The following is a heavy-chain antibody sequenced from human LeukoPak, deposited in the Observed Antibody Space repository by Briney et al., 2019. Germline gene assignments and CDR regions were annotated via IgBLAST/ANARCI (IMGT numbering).Heavy chain of an antibody. CDR1: GFTFSSYG. CDR3: AKDRSSGSYLRYYYYYGMDV. Sequence: GRSLRLSCAASGFTFSSYGMHWVRQAPGKGLEWMAVISYDGSNKYYADSVKGRFTISRDNSKNTLYLQMNSLRAEDTAVYYCAKDRSSGSYLRYYYYYGMDVWGQGTTVTVSS. CDR2: ISYDGSNK. V-gene: IGHV3-30*18. D-gene: IGHD1-26*01. J-gene: IGHJ6*02.